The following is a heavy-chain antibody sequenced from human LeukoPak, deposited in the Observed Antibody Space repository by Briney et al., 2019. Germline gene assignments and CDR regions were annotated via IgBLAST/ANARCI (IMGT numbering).Heavy chain of an antibody. CDR2: INQDGSEK. D-gene: IGHD6-13*01. J-gene: IGHJ4*02. V-gene: IGHV3-7*01. CDR1: GFTFTTNW. CDR3: ARDPLSSSSFDL. Sequence: PGGSLRLSCAASGFTFTTNWMTWVRQAPGKGLEWVATINQDGSEKYYVDSVKGRFTISRDNAKNSLYLQMNSLRAEDTAVYYCARDPLSSSSFDLWGQGTLVTVSS.